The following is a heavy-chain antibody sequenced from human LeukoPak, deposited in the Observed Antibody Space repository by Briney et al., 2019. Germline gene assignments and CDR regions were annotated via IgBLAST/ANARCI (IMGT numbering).Heavy chain of an antibody. CDR1: GFTFSDYY. Sequence: PGGSLRLSCAASGFTFSDYYMSWIRQAPGKGLEWVSYISSSSSYTNYADSVKGRFTISRDNAKNSLYLQMNSPRAEDTAVYYCARVPRPVAAPDDYWGQGTLVTVSS. J-gene: IGHJ4*02. D-gene: IGHD6-19*01. V-gene: IGHV3-11*05. CDR3: ARVPRPVAAPDDY. CDR2: ISSSSSYT.